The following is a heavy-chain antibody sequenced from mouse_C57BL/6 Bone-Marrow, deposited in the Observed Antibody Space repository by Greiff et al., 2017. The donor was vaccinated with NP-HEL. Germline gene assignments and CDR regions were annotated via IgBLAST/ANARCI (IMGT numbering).Heavy chain of an antibody. D-gene: IGHD1-1*01. V-gene: IGHV1-63*01. CDR1: GYTFTNYW. CDR2: IYPGGGYT. Sequence: VQLQESGAELVRPGTSVKMSCKASGYTFTNYWIGWAKQRPGHGLEWIGDIYPGGGYTNYNEKFKGKATLTADKSSSTAYMQFSSLTSEDAAIYYCGRGRGGFDYWGQGTTLTVSS. J-gene: IGHJ2*01. CDR3: GRGRGGFDY.